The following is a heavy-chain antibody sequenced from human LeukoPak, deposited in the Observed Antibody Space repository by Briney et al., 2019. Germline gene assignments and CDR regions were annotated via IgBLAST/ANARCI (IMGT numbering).Heavy chain of an antibody. J-gene: IGHJ6*02. Sequence: PSETLSLTCTVSGGSISSGDYYWSWIRQPPGKGLEWIGYIYYSGSTYYNPSLKSRVTISVDTSKNQLSLKLSSVTAADTAVYYCARSLRFLGYYGMDVWGQGTTVTVSS. D-gene: IGHD3-3*01. CDR2: IYYSGST. CDR1: GGSISSGDYY. CDR3: ARSLRFLGYYGMDV. V-gene: IGHV4-30-4*01.